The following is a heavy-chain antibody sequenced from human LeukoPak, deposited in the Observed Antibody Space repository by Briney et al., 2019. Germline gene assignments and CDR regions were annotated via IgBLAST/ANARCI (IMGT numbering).Heavy chain of an antibody. D-gene: IGHD2-2*01. CDR1: GFTFSSYE. CDR3: AKFFAHIVVVPANDY. Sequence: GGSLRLSCAASGFTFSSYEMNWVRQAPGKGLEWVSYIGVSGSTMYCAESVKGRFTISRDNAKNTLYLQMNSLRAEDTAVYYCAKFFAHIVVVPANDYWGQGTLVTVSS. J-gene: IGHJ4*02. V-gene: IGHV3-48*03. CDR2: IGVSGSTM.